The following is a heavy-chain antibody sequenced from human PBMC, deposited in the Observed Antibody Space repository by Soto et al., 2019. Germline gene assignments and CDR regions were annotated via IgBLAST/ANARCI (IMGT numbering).Heavy chain of an antibody. CDR3: ARLRWELLYFDY. D-gene: IGHD1-26*01. Sequence: SETLSLTCTVSGGSISSSSYYWGWIRQPPGKGLEWIGSIYYSGSTYYNPSLKSRVTISVDTSKNQFSLKLSSVTAADTAVYYCARLRWELLYFDYWGQGTLVTVSS. J-gene: IGHJ4*02. CDR2: IYYSGST. CDR1: GGSISSSSYY. V-gene: IGHV4-39*01.